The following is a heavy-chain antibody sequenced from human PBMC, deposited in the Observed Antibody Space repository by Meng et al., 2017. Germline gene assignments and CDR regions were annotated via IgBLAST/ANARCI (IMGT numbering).Heavy chain of an antibody. D-gene: IGHD2-2*01. CDR2: INHSGST. Sequence: SETLSLTCAVYGGSFSGYCWSWIRQPPGKGLEWIGEINHSGSTNYNPSLKSRVTISVDTSKNQFSLKLSSVTAADTAVYYCARGGVGYCSSTSCAIGDSAFDIWGQGTMVTVSS. J-gene: IGHJ3*02. CDR1: GGSFSGYC. V-gene: IGHV4-34*01. CDR3: ARGGVGYCSSTSCAIGDSAFDI.